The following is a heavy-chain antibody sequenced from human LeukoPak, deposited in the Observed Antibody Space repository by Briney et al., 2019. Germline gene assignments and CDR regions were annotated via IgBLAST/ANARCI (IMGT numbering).Heavy chain of an antibody. CDR2: INHSGST. V-gene: IGHV4-34*01. D-gene: IGHD6-6*01. J-gene: IGHJ4*02. CDR1: GGSFSGYY. CDR3: ARGDSSTWVY. Sequence: KPSETLSLTCAVYGGSFSGYYWSWIRQPPGKGLEWIGEINHSGSTNYNPSLKSRVTISVDTSKNQFSLKLSSVTAADTAVYYCARGDSSTWVYWGQGTLVTVSS.